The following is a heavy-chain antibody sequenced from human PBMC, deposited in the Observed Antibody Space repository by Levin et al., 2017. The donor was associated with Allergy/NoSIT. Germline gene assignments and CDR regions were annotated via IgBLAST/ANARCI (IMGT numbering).Heavy chain of an antibody. CDR1: GGSISSGGYD. D-gene: IGHD4-17*01. CDR2: IYHSGNT. CDR3: ARDPDYDRAFDV. V-gene: IGHV4-31*03. Sequence: SETLSLTCTVSGGSISSGGYDWTWIRQFPGKGLEYIASIYHSGNTNYNPSLKGRLTISMDTSKNQFSLKLSSVTDADTAVYYCARDPDYDRAFDVWGQGTMVTVSS. J-gene: IGHJ3*01.